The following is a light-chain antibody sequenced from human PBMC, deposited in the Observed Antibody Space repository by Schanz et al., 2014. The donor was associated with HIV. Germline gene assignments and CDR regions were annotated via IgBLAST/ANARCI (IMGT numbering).Light chain of an antibody. CDR1: RSNIGTGYD. Sequence: QSVLTQPPSVSGAPGQRVTISCTGTRSNIGTGYDVHWYQLLPGTAPTLLIFDNTNRPSGVPARFSGSKSGSSASLAISGLRSEDEADYYCAAWDDSLSGWVFGGGTKLTVL. J-gene: IGLJ3*02. CDR2: DNT. V-gene: IGLV1-40*01. CDR3: AAWDDSLSGWV.